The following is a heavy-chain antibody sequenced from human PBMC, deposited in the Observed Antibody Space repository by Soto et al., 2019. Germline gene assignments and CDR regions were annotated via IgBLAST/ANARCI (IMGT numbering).Heavy chain of an antibody. D-gene: IGHD6-6*01. CDR3: AREDAARIERWFDA. J-gene: IGHJ5*02. V-gene: IGHV4-31*11. CDR1: GGSIISASYS. CDR2: IYSSGSN. Sequence: QVQLQESGPRLVKPSQTLSLSSAVSGGSIISASYSWNWIRQSPGRGLEWIGHIYSSGSNYYNPSLKSRVSISVETSNNQFSLKLNSVTAADTAVYFCAREDAARIERWFDAWGQGILVTVSS.